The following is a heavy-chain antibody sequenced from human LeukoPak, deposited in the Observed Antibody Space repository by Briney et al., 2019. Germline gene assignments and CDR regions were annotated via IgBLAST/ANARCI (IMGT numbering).Heavy chain of an antibody. CDR1: GGSISSSSYY. Sequence: SSETLSLTCTVSGGSISSSSYYWGWIRQPPGKGLEWIASLYYGGGTYYNPSLKSRVTISVDTSKIQFSLRLSSVTAADTAVYYCARYVDYGGSERWFDPWGQGTLVTVSS. CDR2: LYYGGGT. V-gene: IGHV4-39*01. D-gene: IGHD4-23*01. J-gene: IGHJ5*02. CDR3: ARYVDYGGSERWFDP.